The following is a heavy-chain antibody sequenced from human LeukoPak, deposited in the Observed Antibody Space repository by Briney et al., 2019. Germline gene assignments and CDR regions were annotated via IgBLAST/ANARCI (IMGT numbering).Heavy chain of an antibody. CDR1: GGTFSSYA. CDR2: IIPIFGTA. V-gene: IGHV1-69*06. CDR3: ARDRYYYDSSGSGY. D-gene: IGHD3-22*01. J-gene: IGHJ4*02. Sequence: GSSVKVSCKASGGTFSSYAIGWVRQAPGQGLEWMGGIIPIFGTANYAQKFQGRVTITADKSTSTAYMELSSLRSDDTAVYYCARDRYYYDSSGSGYWGQGTLVTVSS.